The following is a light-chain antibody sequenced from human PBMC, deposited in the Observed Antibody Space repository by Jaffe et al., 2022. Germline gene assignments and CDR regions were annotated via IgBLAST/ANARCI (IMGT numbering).Light chain of an antibody. J-gene: IGLJ2*01. CDR3: ASWDDSLIAVV. CDR2: SNN. CDR1: FSNIGSET. V-gene: IGLV1-44*01. Sequence: QSVLTQPPSASGTPGQRVIISCSGSFSNIGSETVNWYQQLPGTAPRLLIYSNNQRPSGVPDRFSGSKSGTSASLAISGLQSEDEAAYYCASWDDSLIAVVFGGGTQLTVL.